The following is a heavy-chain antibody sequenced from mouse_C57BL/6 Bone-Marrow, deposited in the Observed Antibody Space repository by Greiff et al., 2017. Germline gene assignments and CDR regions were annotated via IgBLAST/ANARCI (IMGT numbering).Heavy chain of an antibody. CDR2: INYDGSST. V-gene: IGHV5-16*01. Sequence: EVKLVESEGGLVQPGSSMKLSCTASGFTFSDYYMAWVRQVPEKGLEWVANINYDGSSTYYLDSLKSRFIISRDNAKNILYLQMSSLKSEDTATYYCAREDSSGYWFAYWGQGTLVTVSA. CDR1: GFTFSDYY. CDR3: AREDSSGYWFAY. J-gene: IGHJ3*01. D-gene: IGHD3-2*02.